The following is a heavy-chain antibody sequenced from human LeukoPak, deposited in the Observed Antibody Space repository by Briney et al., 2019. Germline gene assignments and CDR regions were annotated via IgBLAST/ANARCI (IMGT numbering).Heavy chain of an antibody. CDR1: GGSISSGSYY. J-gene: IGHJ3*02. Sequence: SETLSLTCTVSGGSISSGSYYWSWIRQPAGKGLEWIGRIYTSGSTNYNPSLKSRVTISVDTSKNQFSLKLSSVTAADTAVYYCARVLSGYDILTGYYHDAFDIWGQGTMVTVSS. CDR3: ARVLSGYDILTGYYHDAFDI. V-gene: IGHV4-61*02. D-gene: IGHD3-9*01. CDR2: IYTSGST.